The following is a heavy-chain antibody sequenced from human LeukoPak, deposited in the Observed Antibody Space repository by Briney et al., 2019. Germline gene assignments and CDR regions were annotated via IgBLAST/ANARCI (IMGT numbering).Heavy chain of an antibody. CDR3: ARDSNSRYSWFGDSIPSGAPDV. CDR2: ISYDGSNK. Sequence: PGGSLRLSCAASGFTFSSYAMHWVRQAPGKGLEWVAVISYDGSNKYYADSVKGRFTISRDNSKNTLYLQMNSLRAEDTAVYYCARDSNSRYSWFGDSIPSGAPDVWGQGTTATVSS. J-gene: IGHJ6*02. D-gene: IGHD3-10*01. CDR1: GFTFSSYA. V-gene: IGHV3-30-3*01.